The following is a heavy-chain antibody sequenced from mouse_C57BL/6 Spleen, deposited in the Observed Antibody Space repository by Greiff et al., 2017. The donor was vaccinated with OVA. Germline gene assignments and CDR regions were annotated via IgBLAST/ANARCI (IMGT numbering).Heavy chain of an antibody. CDR2: INPNNGGT. V-gene: IGHV1-18*01. D-gene: IGHD2-4*01. Sequence: EVQLQQSGPELVKPGASVKIPCKASGYTFTDYNMAWVKQSHGQSLEWIGDINPNNGGTIYNQKLKGKATLTVDKSSITAYMELRSLSSADTAVYYCARDDYDGGFDYWGQGTTLTVSS. CDR3: ARDDYDGGFDY. CDR1: GYTFTDYN. J-gene: IGHJ2*01.